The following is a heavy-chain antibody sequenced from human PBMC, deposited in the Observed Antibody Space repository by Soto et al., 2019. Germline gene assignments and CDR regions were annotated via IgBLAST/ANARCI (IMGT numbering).Heavy chain of an antibody. CDR1: SGSISGYC. V-gene: IGHV4-59*01. D-gene: IGHD2-8*01. J-gene: IGHJ4*02. CDR3: ARGLMAPRL. CDR2: MYYTGNTNSGST. Sequence: SETLPLTCTVSSGSISGYCWSWIRQPPGKGLEWVAYMYYTGNTNSGSTNYNPSLKSRVTLSIDTSKNQFSLKLTSVTAADTAVYYCARGLMAPRLWGLGTLVTVSS.